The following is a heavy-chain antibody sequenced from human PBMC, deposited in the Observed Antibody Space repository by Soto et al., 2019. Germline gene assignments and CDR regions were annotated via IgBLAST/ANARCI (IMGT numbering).Heavy chain of an antibody. J-gene: IGHJ4*02. V-gene: IGHV4-31*03. CDR3: ASFGSLMYSSSWSRLAN. D-gene: IGHD6-13*01. CDR2: IYYSGST. Sequence: SETLSLTCTVSGGSISSGGYYWSWIRQHPGKGLEWIGYIYYSGSTYYNPSLKSRVTISVDTSKNQFSLKLSSVTAADTAVYYCASFGSLMYSSSWSRLANWGQGTLVTVSS. CDR1: GGSISSGGYY.